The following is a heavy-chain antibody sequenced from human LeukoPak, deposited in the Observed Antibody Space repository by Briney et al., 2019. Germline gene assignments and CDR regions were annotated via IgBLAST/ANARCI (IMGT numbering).Heavy chain of an antibody. CDR2: IYTSGST. CDR1: GGSISSYY. Sequence: SETLSLTCTVSGGSISSYYWSWIRQPAGKGLEWIGRIYTSGSTNYNPSLKSRVTMSVDTSKNQFSLKLNSLTAADTAVYYCARDQAVADNNWFDSWGQGILVTVSS. CDR3: ARDQAVADNNWFDS. V-gene: IGHV4-4*07. J-gene: IGHJ5*01. D-gene: IGHD6-19*01.